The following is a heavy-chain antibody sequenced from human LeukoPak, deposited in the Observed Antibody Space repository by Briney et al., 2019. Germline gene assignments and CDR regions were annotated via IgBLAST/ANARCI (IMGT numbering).Heavy chain of an antibody. J-gene: IGHJ6*03. CDR1: GYSISSGYY. CDR2: IYHSGST. V-gene: IGHV4-38-2*02. Sequence: SETLSLTCTVSGYSISSGYYWGWIRQPPGKGLEWIGSIYHSGSTYYNPSLKSRVTISVDTSKNQFPLKLSSVTAADTAVYYCARDDGGSSSSRYYYYMDVWGKGTTVTVSS. CDR3: ARDDGGSSSSRYYYYMDV. D-gene: IGHD6-6*01.